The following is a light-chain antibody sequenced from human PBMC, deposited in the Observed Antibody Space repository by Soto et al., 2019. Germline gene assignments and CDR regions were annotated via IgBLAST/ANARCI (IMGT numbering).Light chain of an antibody. V-gene: IGKV3-11*01. CDR1: QSVSSY. CDR3: QQSSNWPLWT. J-gene: IGKJ1*01. CDR2: DAS. Sequence: EIVLTQSPATLSLSPRERATLSCRASQSVSSYLAWYQQKPGQAPRLLIYDASNRATGIPARFSGSGSGTDFTLTFSSLEPEDFAVYYCQQSSNWPLWTFGQGTKVEIK.